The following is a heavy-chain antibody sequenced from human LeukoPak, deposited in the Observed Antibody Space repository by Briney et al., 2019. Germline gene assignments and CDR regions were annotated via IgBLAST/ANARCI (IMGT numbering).Heavy chain of an antibody. V-gene: IGHV4-4*07. CDR2: IFSSGTT. D-gene: IGHD2-2*02. Sequence: SETLSLTCTVSGGSINNYVLIWIRQPAGKRLEWIGRIFSSGTTNYNPSLKSRATMSVDTSKNQFSLKLSSVTAADTAVYYCARGPGYCSSTSCYIDYWGQGTLVTVSS. CDR1: GGSINNYV. CDR3: ARGPGYCSSTSCYIDY. J-gene: IGHJ4*02.